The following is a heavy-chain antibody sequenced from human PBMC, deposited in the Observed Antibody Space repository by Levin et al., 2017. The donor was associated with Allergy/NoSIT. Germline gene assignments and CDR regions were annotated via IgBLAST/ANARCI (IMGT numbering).Heavy chain of an antibody. CDR1: GFTFDDYG. CDR2: LNWSGDTT. D-gene: IGHD3-9*01. V-gene: IGHV3-20*04. J-gene: IGHJ5*02. Sequence: GGSLRLSCAASGFTFDDYGMHWVRQAPGKGLEWVSGLNWSGDTTGYADSVKGRFTISRDNAKNPLYLQMNSLTAEDTAFYYCVRDRRVSHWFADDWFDPWGQGTLVTVSS. CDR3: VRDRRVSHWFADDWFDP.